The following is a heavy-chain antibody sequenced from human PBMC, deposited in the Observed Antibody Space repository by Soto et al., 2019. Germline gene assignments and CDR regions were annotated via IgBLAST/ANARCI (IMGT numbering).Heavy chain of an antibody. CDR3: ARVREPYYDSKAGVY. V-gene: IGHV3-30-3*01. Sequence: QVQLVESGGGVVQPGRSLRLSCAASGFTFSSYAMHWVPQAAGKGLEWVAGIAYDGSNKYYEDSVEGRFTISRDNSKNTLYLQMNSLRAEDTAVYYCARVREPYYDSKAGVYLGQGNLVNVSS. J-gene: IGHJ4*02. D-gene: IGHD3-22*01. CDR2: IAYDGSNK. CDR1: GFTFSSYA.